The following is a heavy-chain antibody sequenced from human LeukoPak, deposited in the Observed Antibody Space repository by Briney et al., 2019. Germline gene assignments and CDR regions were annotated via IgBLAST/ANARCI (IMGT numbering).Heavy chain of an antibody. D-gene: IGHD3-9*01. Sequence: PGGSLRLSCAASGFTFSSYGMHWVRQAPGKGREWVAFIRYDGSSKYYADSVKGRFTISRDNSKNTLYLQMNSLRAEDTAVYYCAKDRLRYFDWLSSDYWGQGTLVTVSS. CDR3: AKDRLRYFDWLSSDY. CDR1: GFTFSSYG. J-gene: IGHJ4*02. V-gene: IGHV3-30*02. CDR2: IRYDGSSK.